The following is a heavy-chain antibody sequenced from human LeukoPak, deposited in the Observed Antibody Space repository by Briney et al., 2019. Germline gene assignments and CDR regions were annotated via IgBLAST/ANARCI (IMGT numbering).Heavy chain of an antibody. CDR3: AAGTVVNYFDY. Sequence: PGGSLRLSCAASGFTFSSYSMSWVRQAPGKGLWWGSSIISSISYIYYAESVKGGVTISRETAKNALYLQMNSLRAEDTAVYYCAAGTVVNYFDYWGQGTLVTVSS. CDR2: IISSISYI. D-gene: IGHD4-23*01. V-gene: IGHV3-21*01. J-gene: IGHJ4*02. CDR1: GFTFSSYS.